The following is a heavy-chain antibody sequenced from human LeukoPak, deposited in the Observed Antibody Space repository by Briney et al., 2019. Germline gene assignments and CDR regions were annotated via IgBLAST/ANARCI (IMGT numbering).Heavy chain of an antibody. V-gene: IGHV4-30-4*01. D-gene: IGHD2-2*01. CDR1: GGSISSGDSY. Sequence: SETLSLSCTVSGGSISSGDSYWSWIRQPPGKGLEWIGYIYYSGSTYYNPSLKSRVTISVDTSKNQFSLKLSSVTAADTAVYYCARGMGVVVPAAGYYYYGMDVWGQGTTVTVSS. CDR2: IYYSGST. CDR3: ARGMGVVVPAAGYYYYGMDV. J-gene: IGHJ6*02.